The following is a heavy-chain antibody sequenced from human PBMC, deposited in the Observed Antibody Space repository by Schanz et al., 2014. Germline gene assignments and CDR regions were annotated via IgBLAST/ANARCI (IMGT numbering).Heavy chain of an antibody. V-gene: IGHV3-23*01. CDR2: ISHSGGSK. D-gene: IGHD2-15*01. CDR3: AKGMGYCSGGTCYDYYYYGLDV. J-gene: IGHJ6*02. CDR1: GFTFNSYA. Sequence: DVQLLESGGGLVQPGGSLRLSCAASGFTFNSYAMTWVRQAPGKGLEWVSSISHSGGSKYYADSVEGRFTISRDNSENTLYLQMNSLSADDTAVCYCAKGMGYCSGGTCYDYYYYGLDVWGQGTTVNVSS.